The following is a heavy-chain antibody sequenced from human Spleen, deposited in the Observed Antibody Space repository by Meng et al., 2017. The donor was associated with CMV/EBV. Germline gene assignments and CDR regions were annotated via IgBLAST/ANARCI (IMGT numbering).Heavy chain of an antibody. CDR2: IHHSGST. J-gene: IGHJ4*02. D-gene: IGHD5/OR15-5a*01. CDR3: ARGEAGYSVYDDYFAY. V-gene: IGHV4-34*01. Sequence: GSLRLSCAVYGGSFSAYYWSWIRQPPGKGPEWIGEIHHSGSTNYNPSLKSRVTISVDTSKNQFSLKLNSVTAADTAVYYCARGEAGYSVYDDYFAYWGQGTLVTVSS. CDR1: GGSFSAYY.